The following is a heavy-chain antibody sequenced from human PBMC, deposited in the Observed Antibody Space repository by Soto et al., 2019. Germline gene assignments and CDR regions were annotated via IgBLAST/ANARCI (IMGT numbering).Heavy chain of an antibody. J-gene: IGHJ4*02. D-gene: IGHD2-15*01. Sequence: QVQLQESGPGLVKPSETLALTCTVSGGSISSTYWSWIRQSPGEGLHWIGYISNSGNTNYNPSLKSRVTISLDTSKNQFSLKLTSVTAADTAVYYCAKLGTLWYLQVWGQGTLVTVSS. V-gene: IGHV4-59*01. CDR1: GGSISSTY. CDR2: ISNSGNT. CDR3: AKLGTLWYLQV.